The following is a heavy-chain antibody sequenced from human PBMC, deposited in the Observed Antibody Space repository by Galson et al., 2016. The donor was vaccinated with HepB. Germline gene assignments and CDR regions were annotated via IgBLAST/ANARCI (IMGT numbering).Heavy chain of an antibody. CDR3: ASKYTVLDY. CDR2: IYQSGTT. V-gene: IGHV4-4*02. CDR1: GHSISSAYW. J-gene: IGHJ4*02. D-gene: IGHD4-17*01. Sequence: SLTCVVSGHSISSAYWWSWVRQPPGKGLEWIGEIYQSGTTNYNPSLEGRVTISVDKAKNQFSLSLTSLTAADTAVYYCASKYTVLDYWGQGTLATVSS.